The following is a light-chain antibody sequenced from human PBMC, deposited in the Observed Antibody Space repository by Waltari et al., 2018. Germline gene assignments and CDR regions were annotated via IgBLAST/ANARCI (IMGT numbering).Light chain of an antibody. CDR3: SSYTITTTFEL. CDR1: ASDVGANNY. Sequence: QSALTQPASVSGSPGQSITIPCTGTASDVGANNYVPWFQQYPGEAPKLIIYDVIRRPSGVSNRFSGSKSGNTASLTISGLQAEDEADYYCSSYTITTTFELFGGGTKLTVL. CDR2: DVI. V-gene: IGLV2-14*03. J-gene: IGLJ2*01.